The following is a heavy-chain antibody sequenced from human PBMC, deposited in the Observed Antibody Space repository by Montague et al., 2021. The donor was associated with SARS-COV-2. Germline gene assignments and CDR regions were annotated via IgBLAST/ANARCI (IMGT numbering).Heavy chain of an antibody. V-gene: IGHV5-51*03. CDR2: IYPGDSDT. CDR1: GYSFTNYW. D-gene: IGHD3-10*01. CDR3: ARDPLYGSGSYNYFDP. Sequence: QSGAEVKKPGESLKISCEGSGYSFTNYWIGWVRQMPGKSLEWMGIIYPGDSDTRYSPSFQGRVSISADKSFSTAYLQWSSLKASDTAMYYCARDPLYGSGSYNYFDPWGQGTLVTVSS. J-gene: IGHJ5*02.